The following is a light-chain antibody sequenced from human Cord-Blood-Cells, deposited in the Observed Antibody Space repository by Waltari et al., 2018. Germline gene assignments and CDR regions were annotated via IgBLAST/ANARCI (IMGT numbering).Light chain of an antibody. V-gene: IGKV1-8*01. CDR3: QQYYSYPYT. CDR1: QGISSY. J-gene: IGKJ2*01. CDR2: AAS. Sequence: ATRTTLAPSSYSASTGDRVTITCRASQGISSYLAWYQQKPGKAPKLLIYAASTLQSGVPSRFSGSGSGTDFTLTISCLQSEDFATYYCQQYYSYPYTFGQGTKLEIK.